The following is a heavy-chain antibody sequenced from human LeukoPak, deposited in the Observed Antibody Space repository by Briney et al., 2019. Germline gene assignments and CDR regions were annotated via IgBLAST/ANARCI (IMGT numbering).Heavy chain of an antibody. V-gene: IGHV3-30*04. Sequence: GGSLRLSCAASGFTFSSYAMHWVRQAPGKGLEWVAVISYDGSNKYYADSVKGRFTISRDNSKNTLYPQMNSLRAEDTAVYYCARVARGLRGAFDIWGQGTMVTVSS. CDR1: GFTFSSYA. CDR3: ARVARGLRGAFDI. J-gene: IGHJ3*02. CDR2: ISYDGSNK. D-gene: IGHD3-10*01.